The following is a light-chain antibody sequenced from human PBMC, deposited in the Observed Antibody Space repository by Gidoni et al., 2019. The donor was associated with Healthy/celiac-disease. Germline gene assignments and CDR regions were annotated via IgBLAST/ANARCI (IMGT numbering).Light chain of an antibody. J-gene: IGKJ5*01. CDR2: DAS. Sequence: AIQLTQSPSSLSASVGDIVTITCRASQGISSALAWYQQKPGKAPKLLIYDASSLESGVPSRFSGSGSGTDFTLTISSLQPEDFATYYCQQFNNYSITFGQGTRLEIK. CDR1: QGISSA. V-gene: IGKV1D-13*01. CDR3: QQFNNYSIT.